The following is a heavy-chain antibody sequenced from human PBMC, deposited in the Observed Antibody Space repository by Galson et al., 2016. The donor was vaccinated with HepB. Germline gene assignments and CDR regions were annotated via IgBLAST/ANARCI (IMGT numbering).Heavy chain of an antibody. Sequence: SLRLSCTASGFTFSNSSVQWVRQAPGQGLEWIGWLVVGSGNTNYAQKVQDRVTIARDMSTSTAYIQLNSLRSEDTAVYYCAVDTTGGFDSVGLWWFDPWGQGTLVTVSS. CDR1: GFTFSNSS. CDR3: AVDTTGGFDSVGLWWFDP. V-gene: IGHV1-58*01. CDR2: LVVGSGNT. D-gene: IGHD3-9*01. J-gene: IGHJ5*02.